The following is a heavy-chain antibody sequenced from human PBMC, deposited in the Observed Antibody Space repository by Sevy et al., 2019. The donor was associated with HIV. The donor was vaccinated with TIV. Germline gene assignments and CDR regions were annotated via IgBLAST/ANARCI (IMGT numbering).Heavy chain of an antibody. J-gene: IGHJ6*02. V-gene: IGHV3-30*02. CDR2: IRYDGSNK. D-gene: IGHD2-2*01. Sequence: GGSLRLSCAASGFTFSSYGMHWVRQAPGKGLEWVAFIRYDGSNKYYSDSVKGRFTISRDNSKNTLYLKTNSLRAEDTAVYYCAKGVVVPAARLLLFYYYGMDVWGQGTTVTVSS. CDR3: AKGVVVPAARLLLFYYYGMDV. CDR1: GFTFSSYG.